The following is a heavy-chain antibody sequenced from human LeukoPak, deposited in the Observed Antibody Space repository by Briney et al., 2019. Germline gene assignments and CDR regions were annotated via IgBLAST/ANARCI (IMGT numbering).Heavy chain of an antibody. CDR1: GFTFSSYA. CDR3: ARAYCSSTSCYGLRAFDI. Sequence: PGGSLSLSCAASGFTFSSYAMHWVRQAPGKGLEWVAVISYDGSNKYYADSVKGRFTISRDNAKNSLYLQMNSLRAEDTAVYYCARAYCSSTSCYGLRAFDIWGQGTMVTVSS. V-gene: IGHV3-30-3*01. D-gene: IGHD2-2*01. J-gene: IGHJ3*02. CDR2: ISYDGSNK.